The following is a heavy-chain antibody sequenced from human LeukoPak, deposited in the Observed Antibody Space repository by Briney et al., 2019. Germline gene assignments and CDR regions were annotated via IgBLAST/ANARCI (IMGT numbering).Heavy chain of an antibody. CDR3: AIGALYGGYYFDY. CDR1: GYTFTGYY. V-gene: IGHV1-2*02. D-gene: IGHD3-10*01. J-gene: IGHJ4*02. CDR2: INPNSGGA. Sequence: GASVKVSCKASGYTFTGYYMHWVRQAPGQGLEWMGWINPNSGGANYAQKFQGRVTMTWDTSISTAYMELSRLRSDDTAVYYCAIGALYGGYYFDYWGQGTLVTVSS.